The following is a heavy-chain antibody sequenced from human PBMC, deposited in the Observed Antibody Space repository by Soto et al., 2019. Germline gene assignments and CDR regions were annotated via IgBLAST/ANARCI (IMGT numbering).Heavy chain of an antibody. Sequence: SVKVSCKASGGTFSSYAISWVRQAPGQGLEWMGGIIPIFGTANYAQKFQGRVTITADESTSTAYMELSSLRSEDTAVYYCARALYDYVWGSYRLFDYWGQGTLVTV. CDR2: IIPIFGTA. CDR3: ARALYDYVWGSYRLFDY. V-gene: IGHV1-69*13. J-gene: IGHJ4*02. CDR1: GGTFSSYA. D-gene: IGHD3-16*02.